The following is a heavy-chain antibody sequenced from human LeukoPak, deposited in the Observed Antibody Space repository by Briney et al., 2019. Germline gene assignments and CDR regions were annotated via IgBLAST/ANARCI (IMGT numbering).Heavy chain of an antibody. J-gene: IGHJ4*02. CDR3: AKDMLPYDSSGYYDY. CDR1: GLTFNTYW. Sequence: GGSLRLSCLASGLTFNTYWMHWVRQVPGKGPVWVSRINPDGSVTWDADSVRGRFTISRDDAKNTLYLQMNSLRAEDTAVYYCAKDMLPYDSSGYYDYWGQGTLVTVSS. CDR2: INPDGSVT. D-gene: IGHD3-22*01. V-gene: IGHV3-74*01.